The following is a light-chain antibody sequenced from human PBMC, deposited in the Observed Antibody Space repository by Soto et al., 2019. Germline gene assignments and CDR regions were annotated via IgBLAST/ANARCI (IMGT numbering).Light chain of an antibody. CDR2: GAS. V-gene: IGKV3-20*01. J-gene: IGKJ2*01. CDR3: QQYDSSPVT. CDR1: QSVSSSY. Sequence: ENVLTQSPGTLSLSPGERATLPCRASQSVSSSYLTWYQQKPGQAPRLLIYGASSRATDIPDRFSGSGSGTDFTLTISRLEPEDFAVYYCQQYDSSPVTFGQGTKLEIK.